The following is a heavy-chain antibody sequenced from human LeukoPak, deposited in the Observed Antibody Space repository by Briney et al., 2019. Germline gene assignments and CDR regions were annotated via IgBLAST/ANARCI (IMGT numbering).Heavy chain of an antibody. V-gene: IGHV4-61*02. Sequence: SETLSLTCTVSGGSISSSSYYWSWIRQPAGKGLEWIGRIYTSGSTNYNPSLKSRVTMSVDTSKNQFSLKLSSVTAADTAVYYCARDTYGSGSKNWFDPWGQGTLVTVSS. D-gene: IGHD3-10*01. CDR3: ARDTYGSGSKNWFDP. J-gene: IGHJ5*02. CDR2: IYTSGST. CDR1: GGSISSSSYY.